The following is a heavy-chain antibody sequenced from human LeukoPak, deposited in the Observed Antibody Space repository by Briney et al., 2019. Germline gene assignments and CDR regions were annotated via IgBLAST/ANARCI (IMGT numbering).Heavy chain of an antibody. CDR2: ISGSGGST. J-gene: IGHJ4*02. CDR3: VRRVRQQRDY. D-gene: IGHD6-13*01. Sequence: PGGSLRLSCAASGFTFSSYAMSWVRQAPGKGLEWVSAISGSGGSTYYADSVKGRFTISRDNSKNTLYLQMNSLRAEDKAVYYCVRRVRQQRDYWGQGTLDTVSS. CDR1: GFTFSSYA. V-gene: IGHV3-23*01.